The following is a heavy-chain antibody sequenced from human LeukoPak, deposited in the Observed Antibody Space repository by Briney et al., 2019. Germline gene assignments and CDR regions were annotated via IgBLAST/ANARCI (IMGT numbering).Heavy chain of an antibody. CDR1: GYSFTSYW. CDR2: IYPGDSDT. D-gene: IGHD3-22*01. Sequence: GESLKISCKGSGYSFTSYWIGWVRQMPGKGLEWMGIIYPGDSDTRYSPSFQGQVTISADQSISTAYLQWSSLKASDTAMYYCARRRVDYYDSSGYYGNWGQGTLVTVSS. CDR3: ARRRVDYYDSSGYYGN. J-gene: IGHJ4*02. V-gene: IGHV5-51*01.